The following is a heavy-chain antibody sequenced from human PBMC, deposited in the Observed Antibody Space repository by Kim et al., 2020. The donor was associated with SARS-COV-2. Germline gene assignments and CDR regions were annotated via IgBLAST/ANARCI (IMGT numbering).Heavy chain of an antibody. V-gene: IGHV1-46*01. CDR3: ARDLDTAMPYDYYGMDV. Sequence: ASVKVSCKASGYTFTSYYMHWVRQAPGQGLEWMGIINPSGGSTSYAQKFQGRVTMTRDTSTSTVYMELSSLRSEDTAVYYCARDLDTAMPYDYYGMDVWGQGTTVTVSS. D-gene: IGHD5-18*01. CDR2: INPSGGST. J-gene: IGHJ6*02. CDR1: GYTFTSYY.